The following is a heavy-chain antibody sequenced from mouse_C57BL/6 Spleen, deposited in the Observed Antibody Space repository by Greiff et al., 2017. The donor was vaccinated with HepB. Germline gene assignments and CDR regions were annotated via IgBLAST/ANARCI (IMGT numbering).Heavy chain of an antibody. V-gene: IGHV1-42*01. CDR1: GYSFTGYY. J-gene: IGHJ4*01. D-gene: IGHD2-1*01. Sequence: VQLQQSGPELVKPGASVKISCKASGYSFTGYYMNWVKQSPEKSLEWIGEINPSTGGTTYNQKFKAKATLTVDKSSSTAYMQLKSLTSEDSAVYYCARRRVTGAMDYWGQGTSVTVSS. CDR3: ARRRVTGAMDY. CDR2: INPSTGGT.